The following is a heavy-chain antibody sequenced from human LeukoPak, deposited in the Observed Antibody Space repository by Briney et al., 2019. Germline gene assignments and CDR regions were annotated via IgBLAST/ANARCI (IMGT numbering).Heavy chain of an antibody. V-gene: IGHV4-61*02. CDR3: ARAIVVSAAIMGGYYYYMDV. J-gene: IGHJ6*03. D-gene: IGHD2-2*01. CDR2: IYTSGST. CDR1: GGSISSGSYY. Sequence: PSQTLSLTCTVSGGSISSGSYYWSWIRQPAGKGLEWIGRIYTSGSTNYNPSLKSRVTISVDTSKNQFSLKLSSVTAADTAVYYCARAIVVSAAIMGGYYYYMDVWGKGTTVTVSS.